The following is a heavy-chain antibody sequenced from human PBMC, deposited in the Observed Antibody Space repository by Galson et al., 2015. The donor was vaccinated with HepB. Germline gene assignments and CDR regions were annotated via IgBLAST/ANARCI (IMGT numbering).Heavy chain of an antibody. CDR2: ISYDGSNK. V-gene: IGHV3-30-3*01. Sequence: SLRLSCAASGFTFSSCAMHWVRQAPGKGLEWVAVISYDGSNKYYADSVKGRFTISRDNSKNTLYLQMNSLRAEDTAVYYCARGGSSGWYLDYWGQGTLVTVSS. CDR1: GFTFSSCA. J-gene: IGHJ4*02. D-gene: IGHD6-19*01. CDR3: ARGGSSGWYLDY.